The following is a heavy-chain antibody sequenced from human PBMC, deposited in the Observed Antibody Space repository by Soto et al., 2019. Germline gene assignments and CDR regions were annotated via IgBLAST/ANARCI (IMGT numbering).Heavy chain of an antibody. Sequence: GASVKVSCKASGYTFTSYGISWVRQAPGQGLEWMGWICAYNGNTNYAQKLQGRVTMTTDTSTSTAYMELRSLRSDDTAVYYCARVYYDILTGYQYYFDYWGQGTLVTVSS. J-gene: IGHJ4*02. V-gene: IGHV1-18*01. CDR1: GYTFTSYG. CDR2: ICAYNGNT. CDR3: ARVYYDILTGYQYYFDY. D-gene: IGHD3-9*01.